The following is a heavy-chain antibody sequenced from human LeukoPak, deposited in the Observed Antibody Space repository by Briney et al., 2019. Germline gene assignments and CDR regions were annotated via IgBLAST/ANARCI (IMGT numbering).Heavy chain of an antibody. J-gene: IGHJ4*02. D-gene: IGHD3-10*01. Sequence: ASVKVSCKASGYSFTSHYMHWVRQAPGQGLEWLGLINPSGSSTLYAQKFQGRVTMTRDMSTTTAYMELRSLRSDDTAVYYCARAKPKNMVRGLIMRRESRYYFDYWGQGTLVTVSS. CDR2: INPSGSST. V-gene: IGHV1-46*01. CDR3: ARAKPKNMVRGLIMRRESRYYFDY. CDR1: GYSFTSHY.